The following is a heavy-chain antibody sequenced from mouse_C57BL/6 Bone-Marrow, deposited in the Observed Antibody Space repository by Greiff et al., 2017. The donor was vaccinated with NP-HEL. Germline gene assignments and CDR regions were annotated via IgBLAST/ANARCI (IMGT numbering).Heavy chain of an antibody. D-gene: IGHD4-1*01. Sequence: EVQVVESGGGLVKPGGSLKLSCAASGFTFSDYGMHWVRQAPEKGLEWVAYISSGSSTIYYADTVKGRFTISRDNAKNTLFLQMTSLRSEDTAMYYCARALTGTGAWFAYWGQGTLVTVSA. V-gene: IGHV5-17*01. CDR3: ARALTGTGAWFAY. J-gene: IGHJ3*01. CDR1: GFTFSDYG. CDR2: ISSGSSTI.